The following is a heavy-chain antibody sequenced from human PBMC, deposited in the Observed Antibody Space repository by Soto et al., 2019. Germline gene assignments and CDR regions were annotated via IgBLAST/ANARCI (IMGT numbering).Heavy chain of an antibody. CDR1: GGSFSGYY. V-gene: IGHV4-34*01. Sequence: SETLSLTCAVYGGSFSGYYWSWIRQPPGKGLEWIGEINHSGSTNYNPSLKSRVTISVDTSKNQFSLKLSSVTAADTAVYYCGRPYDFWSGYFHSWGQETLVTASS. CDR2: INHSGST. CDR3: GRPYDFWSGYFHS. J-gene: IGHJ4*02. D-gene: IGHD3-3*01.